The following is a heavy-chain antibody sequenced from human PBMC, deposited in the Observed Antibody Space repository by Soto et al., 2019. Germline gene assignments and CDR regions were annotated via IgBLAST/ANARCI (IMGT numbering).Heavy chain of an antibody. CDR2: INHSGST. V-gene: IGHV4-34*01. J-gene: IGHJ5*02. CDR3: ARYGGGNWFDP. D-gene: IGHD3-16*01. CDR1: GGSFSGYY. Sequence: QVQLQQWGAGLLKPSETLSLTCAVYGGSFSGYYWSWIRQPPGKGLEWIGEINHSGSTNYNPSLKSRVTISVDTAKNQFSLKRSSVTAADTAVYYCARYGGGNWFDPWGQGTLVTVSS.